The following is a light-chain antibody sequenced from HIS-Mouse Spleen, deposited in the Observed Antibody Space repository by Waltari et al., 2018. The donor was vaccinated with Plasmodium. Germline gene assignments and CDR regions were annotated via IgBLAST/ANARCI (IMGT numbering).Light chain of an antibody. Sequence: DIVLPQSPGTLSLSPGERATLSCRAGQSVSSSYLAWYQQKPGQAPRLLIYGASSRATGIPDRFSGSGSGTDFTLTISRLEPEDFAVYYCQQYGSSPYTFGHGTKLEIK. CDR1: QSVSSSY. CDR2: GAS. J-gene: IGKJ2*01. CDR3: QQYGSSPYT. V-gene: IGKV3-20*01.